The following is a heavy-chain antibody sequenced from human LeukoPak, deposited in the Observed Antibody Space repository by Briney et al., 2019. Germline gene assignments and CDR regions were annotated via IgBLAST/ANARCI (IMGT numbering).Heavy chain of an antibody. J-gene: IGHJ4*02. CDR2: IYYSGST. CDR3: ARGLPDDYYDYVWGSYRGHYFDY. Sequence: SQTLSLTCTVSGGSISSGGYYWSWIRQHPGKGLEWIGYIYYSGSTYYNPSLKSRVTISVDTSKNQFSLKLSSVTAADTAVYYCARGLPDDYYDYVWGSYRGHYFDYWGQGTLVTVSS. V-gene: IGHV4-31*03. D-gene: IGHD3-16*02. CDR1: GGSISSGGYY.